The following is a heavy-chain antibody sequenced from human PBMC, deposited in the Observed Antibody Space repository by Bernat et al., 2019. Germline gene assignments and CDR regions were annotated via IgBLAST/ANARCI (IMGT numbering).Heavy chain of an antibody. CDR1: GGSISSYY. CDR2: IYYSGST. J-gene: IGHJ4*02. V-gene: IGHV4-59*01. D-gene: IGHD6-19*01. CDR3: ARGAVAGGFDY. Sequence: QVQLQESGPGLVKPSETLSLTCTVSGGSISSYYWSWIRQPPGKGLEWIGYIYYSGSTNYNPSLKSRVTISVDTSKNQFSLKLSSVTAADTAVYYCARGAVAGGFDYWGQGTLVTVSS.